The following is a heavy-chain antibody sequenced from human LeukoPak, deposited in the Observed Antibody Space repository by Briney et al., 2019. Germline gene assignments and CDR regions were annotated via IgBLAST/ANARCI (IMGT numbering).Heavy chain of an antibody. Sequence: GGSLRLSCAASGFTFSSYAMSWVRQAPGKGREWVSAISGRGGSTYYADSVKGRFTISRDNSKNTLYLQMNSLRAEDTAVYYCAKDWVGSQGIAADYFDYWGQGTLVTVSS. CDR3: AKDWVGSQGIAADYFDY. J-gene: IGHJ4*02. D-gene: IGHD6-25*01. CDR2: ISGRGGST. CDR1: GFTFSSYA. V-gene: IGHV3-23*01.